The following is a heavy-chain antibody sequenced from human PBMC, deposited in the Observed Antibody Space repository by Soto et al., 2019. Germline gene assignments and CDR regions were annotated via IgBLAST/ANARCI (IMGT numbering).Heavy chain of an antibody. CDR1: GYTFTSYS. CDR2: INPSSGRT. CDR3: ARDHNFGFILYAMDV. Sequence: ASVKVSCKASGYTFTSYSMHWVRQAPGQGLEWMGIINPSSGRTSYAQNFQGRVTMTSDTSTSIVYMEMSSLKSEGTAVYYCARDHNFGFILYAMDVWGQGTTVTVSS. J-gene: IGHJ6*02. V-gene: IGHV1-46*01. D-gene: IGHD2-15*01.